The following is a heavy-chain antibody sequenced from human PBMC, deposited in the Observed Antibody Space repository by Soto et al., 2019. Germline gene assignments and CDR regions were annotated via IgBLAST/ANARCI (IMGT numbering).Heavy chain of an antibody. CDR1: GFTFSTYW. CDR3: VYGGNFFVY. J-gene: IGHJ4*02. CDR2: INQEGSER. Sequence: EVQLVESGGGLVQPGGSLRLPCAASGFTFSTYWMTWVRQPPGKGLEWVASINQEGSERYYVDSVRGRFTISRDNAKNSLYLQMNSLRAEDTAVYYCVYGGNFFVYWGQGTLVTVSP. D-gene: IGHD3-16*01. V-gene: IGHV3-7*01.